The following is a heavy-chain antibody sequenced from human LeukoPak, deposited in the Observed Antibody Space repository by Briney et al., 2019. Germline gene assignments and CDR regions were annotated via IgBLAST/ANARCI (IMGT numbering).Heavy chain of an antibody. CDR2: TYYRSKWFS. CDR3: ARCNSGDKWFDP. Sequence: SQTLSLTSSISGDSVSSSGACWNWIRQSPSRGLEWLGRTYYRSKWFSDYAISVISRLTITPDTSKNQFSLHLKSVTPEDTAMYYCARCNSGDKWFDPWGQGTLVTVSS. J-gene: IGHJ5*02. D-gene: IGHD6-19*01. V-gene: IGHV6-1*01. CDR1: GDSVSSSGAC.